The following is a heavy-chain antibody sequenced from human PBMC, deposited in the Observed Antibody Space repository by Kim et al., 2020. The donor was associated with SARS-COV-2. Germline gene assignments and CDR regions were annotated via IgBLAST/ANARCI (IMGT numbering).Heavy chain of an antibody. D-gene: IGHD3-10*01. CDR1: GFTVSSNY. CDR3: ARYGSGSYYPKNYGMDV. J-gene: IGHJ6*02. CDR2: IYSGGST. V-gene: IGHV3-53*01. Sequence: GGSLRLSCAASGFTVSSNYMSWVRQAPGKGLEWVSGIYSGGSTYYADSVKGRLTISRDNSKNTQYLQINNLRAEDTAVYYCARYGSGSYYPKNYGMDVWGQGATVAVSS.